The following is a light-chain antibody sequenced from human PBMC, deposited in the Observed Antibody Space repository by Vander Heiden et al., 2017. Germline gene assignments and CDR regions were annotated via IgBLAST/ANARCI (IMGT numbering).Light chain of an antibody. CDR1: QSVSSNF. CDR2: GAS. J-gene: IGKJ1*01. V-gene: IGKV3-20*01. CDR3: QQDGSPRWT. Sequence: EVVLTQSPGTLSLSPGERATLSCRASQSVSSNFLAWYQQKRGQAPRLLIYGASRRTTGIPDRFSGSGSGTDFTLTISRLEPEDFAVYYCQQDGSPRWTFGQGTKVEVK.